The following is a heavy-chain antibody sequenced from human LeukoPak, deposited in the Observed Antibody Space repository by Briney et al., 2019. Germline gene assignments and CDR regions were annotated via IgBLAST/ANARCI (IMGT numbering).Heavy chain of an antibody. CDR3: ASGVDSSGYLFDY. V-gene: IGHV4-39*01. CDR2: IYYSGST. J-gene: IGHJ4*02. D-gene: IGHD3-22*01. Sequence: PSETLSLTCTVSGGSISSSSYYWGWIRQPPGKGLEWIGSIYYSGSTYYNPSLKSRVTISVDTSKNQLSLKLSSVTAADTAVYYCASGVDSSGYLFDYWGQGTLVTVSS. CDR1: GGSISSSSYY.